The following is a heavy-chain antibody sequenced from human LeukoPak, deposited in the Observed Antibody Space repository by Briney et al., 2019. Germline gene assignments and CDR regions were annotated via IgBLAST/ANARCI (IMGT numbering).Heavy chain of an antibody. D-gene: IGHD3-3*01. Sequence: ASVKVSCKASGYTFTSYYMHWVRQAPGQGLEWMGMINPSAASTSYAQNFQGRVTMTRDTSTSIDYMELSSLRSEDTAVYYCASGADYDLKPIDYWGQGTLVTVSS. V-gene: IGHV1-46*01. CDR2: INPSAAST. J-gene: IGHJ4*02. CDR1: GYTFTSYY. CDR3: ASGADYDLKPIDY.